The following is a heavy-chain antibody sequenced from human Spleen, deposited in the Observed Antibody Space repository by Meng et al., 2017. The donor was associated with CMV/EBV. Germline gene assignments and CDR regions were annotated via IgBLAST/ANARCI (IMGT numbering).Heavy chain of an antibody. CDR3: ARGPERTFDY. V-gene: IGHV4-34*01. CDR1: GGSFSGYY. J-gene: IGHJ4*02. CDR2: ISHSGST. Sequence: SETLSLTCAVYGGSFSGYYWSWIRQPPGKGLEWIGEISHSGSTNYNPSLKSRVTISVDTSKNQFSLKLSSVTAADTAVYYCARGPERTFDYWGQGTLVTSPQ.